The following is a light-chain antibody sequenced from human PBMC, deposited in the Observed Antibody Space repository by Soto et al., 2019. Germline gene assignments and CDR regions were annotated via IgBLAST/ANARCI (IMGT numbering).Light chain of an antibody. J-gene: IGLJ1*01. CDR2: SNN. Sequence: HSVLTKPPSAYGIPGQRVTISCSRSSSNIGSNTVNWYQQLPGTAPKLLIYSNNQRPSGVPDRFSGSKSGTSASLAFSGLQSEDEADYYCAAWDDSLNGRVFGTGTKVTVL. V-gene: IGLV1-44*01. CDR3: AAWDDSLNGRV. CDR1: SSNIGSNT.